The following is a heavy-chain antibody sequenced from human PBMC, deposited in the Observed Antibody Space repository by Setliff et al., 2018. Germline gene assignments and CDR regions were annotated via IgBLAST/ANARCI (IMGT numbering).Heavy chain of an antibody. Sequence: PGESLRLSCAASGFTFNSYWMSWVRQAPGKGLEWVANIKQDGSEKYYVDSVKGRFTISRDNAKNSLYLQMNSLGVEDTAVFYCARLGGQLGQTRSNYYYYYYMDVWGKGTTVTVSS. J-gene: IGHJ6*03. D-gene: IGHD6-6*01. CDR2: IKQDGSEK. CDR3: ARLGGQLGQTRSNYYYYYYMDV. V-gene: IGHV3-7*01. CDR1: GFTFNSYW.